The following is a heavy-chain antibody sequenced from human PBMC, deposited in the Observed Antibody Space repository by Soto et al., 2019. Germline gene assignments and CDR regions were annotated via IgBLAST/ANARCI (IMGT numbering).Heavy chain of an antibody. Sequence: QVTLKESGPVLVKPTETLTLTCTVSGFSLSNARMGVSWIRQPPGKALEWLAHIFSNDEKSYSTSLKSRLTISKDTSKSQVVLTMTNMDPVDTATYYCARLYGGRDIWTGYSAWGQGTLVTVSS. CDR3: ARLYGGRDIWTGYSA. J-gene: IGHJ5*02. CDR2: IFSNDEK. V-gene: IGHV2-26*01. D-gene: IGHD3-9*01. CDR1: GFSLSNARMG.